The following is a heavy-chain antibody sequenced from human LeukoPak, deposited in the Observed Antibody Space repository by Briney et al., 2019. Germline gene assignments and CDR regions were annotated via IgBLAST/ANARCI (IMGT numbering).Heavy chain of an antibody. Sequence: ASVKVSCKASGYTFTGYYMHWVRQAPGQGLEWMGWINPSSGGTNYAQKFQGRVTMTRDTSISTAYMELSRLRSDDTAVYYCARDLGDGYNYSSYWGQGTLVTVSS. J-gene: IGHJ4*02. CDR2: INPSSGGT. CDR3: ARDLGDGYNYSSY. D-gene: IGHD5-24*01. CDR1: GYTFTGYY. V-gene: IGHV1-2*02.